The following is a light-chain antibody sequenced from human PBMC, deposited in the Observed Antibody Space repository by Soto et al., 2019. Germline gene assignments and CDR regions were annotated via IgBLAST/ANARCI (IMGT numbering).Light chain of an antibody. CDR2: AAS. J-gene: IGKJ2*01. CDR1: QSTSIY. CDR3: QQSYSTPYT. V-gene: IGKV1-39*01. Sequence: DIQMTQSPSSLSASVGDRVTITCRAGQSTSIYVNWYQQKPGKAPKRLIYAASSLQSGVPSRFSGSESGTDFTLTISSLQPEDFANYYCQQSYSTPYTFGQGTKLEIK.